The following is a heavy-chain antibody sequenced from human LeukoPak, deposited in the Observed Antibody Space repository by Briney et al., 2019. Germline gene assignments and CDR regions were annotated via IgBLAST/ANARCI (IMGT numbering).Heavy chain of an antibody. J-gene: IGHJ3*02. CDR1: GYTFTGYY. V-gene: IGHV1-2*02. D-gene: IGHD2/OR15-2a*01. CDR3: ARGSGGTFRGHDAFDI. Sequence: ASVKVSCKASGYTFTGYYMHWVRQAPVQGLEWMGWINPNSGGTNYAQKFQGRVTMTRDTSISTAYMELSRLRSDDTAVYYCARGSGGTFRGHDAFDIWGQGTMVTVSS. CDR2: INPNSGGT.